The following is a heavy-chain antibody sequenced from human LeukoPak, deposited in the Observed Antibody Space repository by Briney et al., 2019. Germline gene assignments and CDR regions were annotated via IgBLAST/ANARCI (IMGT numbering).Heavy chain of an antibody. D-gene: IGHD2-15*01. CDR3: ARLRYCSGGSCPDPYYFDY. V-gene: IGHV5-51*01. Sequence: GESLKISCKGSGYSFTSYWIGWVRQMPGKGLEWMGIIYPGDSDTSYSPSFQGQVTISADKSISTAYLQWSSLKASDTAMYYCARLRYCSGGSCPDPYYFDYWGQGTLVTVSS. J-gene: IGHJ4*02. CDR1: GYSFTSYW. CDR2: IYPGDSDT.